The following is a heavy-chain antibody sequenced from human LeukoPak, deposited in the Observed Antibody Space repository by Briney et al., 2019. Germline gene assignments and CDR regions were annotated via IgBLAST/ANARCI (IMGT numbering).Heavy chain of an antibody. CDR1: GGSISRSSYY. CDR3: ARHDSVRYDILTGGRLDY. Sequence: PSETLSLTCTVSGGSISRSSYYWGWIRQPPGKGLEWIGSIYFSGSTQYNPSLKSRVTISVDTSKDQFSLKLSSVTAADTAVYYCARHDSVRYDILTGGRLDYWGQGTLVTVSS. CDR2: IYFSGST. J-gene: IGHJ4*02. D-gene: IGHD3-9*01. V-gene: IGHV4-39*01.